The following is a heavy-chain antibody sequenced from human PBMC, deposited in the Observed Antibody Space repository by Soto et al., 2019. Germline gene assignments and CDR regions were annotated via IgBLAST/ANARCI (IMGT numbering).Heavy chain of an antibody. J-gene: IGHJ4*02. CDR2: IIPIFGTA. CDR1: GGTFSSNA. CDR3: AQLYYYDSSGYYLIDY. D-gene: IGHD3-22*01. Sequence: SVKVSCKASGGTFSSNAISWVRQAPRQGLEWMGGIIPIFGTANYAQKFQGRVTITADESTSTAYMELSSLRSEDTAVYYCAQLYYYDSSGYYLIDYWGQGTLVTVSS. V-gene: IGHV1-69*13.